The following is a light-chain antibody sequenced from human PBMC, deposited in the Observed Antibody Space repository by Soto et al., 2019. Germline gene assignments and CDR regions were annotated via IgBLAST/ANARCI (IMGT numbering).Light chain of an antibody. CDR3: SSYTSSSTSYV. Sequence: QSVLTQPASVSGSPGQSITISCTGTSSDVGGYNYVSWYQQHPGKAPKLMIYEVSNRSSGVSNRFSGSKSGNTASLTISGIQAEDEADYYCSSYTSSSTSYVFRTGTKVTAL. V-gene: IGLV2-14*01. CDR2: EVS. J-gene: IGLJ1*01. CDR1: SSDVGGYNY.